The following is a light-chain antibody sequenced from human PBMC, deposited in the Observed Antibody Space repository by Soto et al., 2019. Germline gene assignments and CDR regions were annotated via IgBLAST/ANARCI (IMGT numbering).Light chain of an antibody. V-gene: IGKV3-20*01. CDR1: QSVSSSY. Sequence: EIVLTQSPGTLSLSPGERATLSCRASQSVSSSYLAWYQQKVGQAPRLLIFGASSRATGIPDRFSGSGSGTDFTLIISRLEPEDFAVYYCQQYGSSPGTFGQGTKVEIK. CDR2: GAS. J-gene: IGKJ1*01. CDR3: QQYGSSPGT.